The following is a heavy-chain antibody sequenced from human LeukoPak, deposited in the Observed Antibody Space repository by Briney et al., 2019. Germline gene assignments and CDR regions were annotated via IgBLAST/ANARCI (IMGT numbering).Heavy chain of an antibody. J-gene: IGHJ5*02. V-gene: IGHV1-8*01. Sequence: ASVKVSCKASGYTFTSYDINWVRQATGQGLEWMGWMNPNSGNTGYAQKFQGRVTMTRNTSISTAYMELSSLRSEDTAVYYCARGTRYCSSTSCYRGENWFAPWGQGTLVTVSS. CDR1: GYTFTSYD. CDR2: MNPNSGNT. CDR3: ARGTRYCSSTSCYRGENWFAP. D-gene: IGHD2-2*02.